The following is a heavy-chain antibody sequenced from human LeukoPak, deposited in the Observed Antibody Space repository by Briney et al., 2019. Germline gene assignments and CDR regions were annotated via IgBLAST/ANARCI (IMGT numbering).Heavy chain of an antibody. CDR2: IYTSGST. CDR1: GGSISSYY. Sequence: PSETLSLTCTVSGGSISSYYWSWIRQPAGKGLEWIGRIYTSGSTNYNPSLKSRVTMSVDTSKNQFSLKLSSVTAADTAVYYCARDWCSSTSCYTLGGVWWYFDLWGRGTLVTVSS. CDR3: ARDWCSSTSCYTLGGVWWYFDL. J-gene: IGHJ2*01. D-gene: IGHD2-2*02. V-gene: IGHV4-4*07.